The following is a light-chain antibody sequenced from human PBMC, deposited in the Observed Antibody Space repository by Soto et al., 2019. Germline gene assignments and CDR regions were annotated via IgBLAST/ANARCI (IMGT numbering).Light chain of an antibody. CDR1: QVIKNN. CDR3: QQYERWPLT. Sequence: EIVMTQSPATLSVFPGERATLSCRAGQVIKNNLAWYQQRPGQAPRLLLYAASTRATGLPARFSGSGSGTEFTLTISSLQAEDFAIYICQQYERWPLTFGPGTKVDIK. V-gene: IGKV3-15*01. CDR2: AAS. J-gene: IGKJ3*01.